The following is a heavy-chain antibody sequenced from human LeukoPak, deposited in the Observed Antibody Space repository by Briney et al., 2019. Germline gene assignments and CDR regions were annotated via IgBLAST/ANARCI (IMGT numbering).Heavy chain of an antibody. CDR2: IIPIFGTA. V-gene: IGHV1-69*05. D-gene: IGHD1-1*01. CDR1: GVTFSSYA. J-gene: IGHJ4*02. Sequence: SVKVSCKASGVTFSSYAISWVRQAPGQGLEWMGGIIPIFGTANYAQKFQGRVTITTDESTSTACMELCSLRSEDTAVYYCARHLPTTDYWGQGTLVTVSS. CDR3: ARHLPTTDY.